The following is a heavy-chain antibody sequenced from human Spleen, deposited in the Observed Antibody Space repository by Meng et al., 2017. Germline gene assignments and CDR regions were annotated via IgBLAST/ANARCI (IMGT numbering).Heavy chain of an antibody. Sequence: QVQLVQSGAEVKNPGAQVSVSCKASGYTFTNYGISWVRQAPGQGLEWMGWISDYNGDKKYDTKYAQKFQGRVTSTTDTSTSTAYMELGSLRSDDTAVFYCVRKGYVIDYWGQGTLVTVSS. CDR2: ISDYNGDKKYDT. V-gene: IGHV1-18*01. D-gene: IGHD3-16*01. J-gene: IGHJ4*02. CDR1: GYTFTNYG. CDR3: VRKGYVIDY.